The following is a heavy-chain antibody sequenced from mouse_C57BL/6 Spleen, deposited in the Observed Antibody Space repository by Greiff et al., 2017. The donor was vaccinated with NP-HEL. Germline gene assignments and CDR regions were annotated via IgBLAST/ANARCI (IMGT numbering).Heavy chain of an antibody. V-gene: IGHV5-16*01. CDR3: ARDDDGYYGYFDV. CDR1: GFTFSDYY. CDR2: INYDGSST. J-gene: IGHJ1*03. Sequence: EVMLVESEGGLVQPGSSMKLSCTASGFTFSDYYMAWVRQVPEKGLEWVANINYDGSSTYYLDSLKSRFIISRDNAKNILYLQMSSLKSEDTATYYCARDDDGYYGYFDVWGTGTTVTVSS. D-gene: IGHD2-3*01.